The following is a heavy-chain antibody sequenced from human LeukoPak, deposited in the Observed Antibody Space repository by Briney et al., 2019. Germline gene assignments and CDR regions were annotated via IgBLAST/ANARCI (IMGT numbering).Heavy chain of an antibody. CDR2: ISSSGSAI. Sequence: GGSLRLSCAASEFTFSNFYMSWIHQAPGRGLEWVSYISSSGSAIYYADSVKGRFTISRDNAKNSLYLQMNSLRAEDTAVYYCARGLTRGMDVWGQGTTVTVSS. CDR1: EFTFSNFY. CDR3: ARGLTRGMDV. J-gene: IGHJ6*02. V-gene: IGHV3-11*01.